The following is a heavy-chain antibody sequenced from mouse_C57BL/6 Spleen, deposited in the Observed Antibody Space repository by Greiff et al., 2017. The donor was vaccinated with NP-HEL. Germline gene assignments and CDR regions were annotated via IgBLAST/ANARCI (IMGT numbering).Heavy chain of an antibody. J-gene: IGHJ2*01. Sequence: VQLQQPGAELVKPGASVKLSCKASGYTFTSYWMHWVKQRPGQGLEWIGMIPPNSGSTNYNEKFKSKATLTVDKSSSTAYMQLSSLTSEDSAVYYCASTYYSNYGYYFDYWGQGTTRTVSS. CDR3: ASTYYSNYGYYFDY. D-gene: IGHD2-5*01. CDR1: GYTFTSYW. CDR2: IPPNSGST. V-gene: IGHV1-64*01.